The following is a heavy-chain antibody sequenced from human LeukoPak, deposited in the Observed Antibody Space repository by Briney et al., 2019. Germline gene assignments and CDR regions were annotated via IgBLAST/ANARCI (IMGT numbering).Heavy chain of an antibody. CDR3: ASSTYGDDSEYFQH. D-gene: IGHD4-17*01. CDR1: GFTFSSYW. Sequence: GGSLRLSCAASGFTFSSYWMSWVRQAPGKGLEWVANIKQDGSEKYYVDSVKGRFTISRDNSKNTLYLQMNSLRAEDTAVYYCASSTYGDDSEYFQHWGQGTLVTVSS. CDR2: IKQDGSEK. J-gene: IGHJ1*01. V-gene: IGHV3-7*01.